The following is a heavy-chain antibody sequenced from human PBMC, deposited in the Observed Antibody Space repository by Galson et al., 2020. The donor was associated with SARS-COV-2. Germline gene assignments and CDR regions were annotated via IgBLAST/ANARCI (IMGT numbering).Heavy chain of an antibody. D-gene: IGHD3-3*01. Sequence: ASVKVSCKVSGYTLTELSMHCVRQAPGKGLEWMGGFDPEDGETIYAQKFQGRVTMTEDTSTDTAYMDLSSLRSEDTAVYYCATVRVGVVIIGTQGMEAWFDPWGQGTLVTVSS. J-gene: IGHJ5*02. CDR1: GYTLTELS. CDR3: ATVRVGVVIIGTQGMEAWFDP. V-gene: IGHV1-24*01. CDR2: FDPEDGET.